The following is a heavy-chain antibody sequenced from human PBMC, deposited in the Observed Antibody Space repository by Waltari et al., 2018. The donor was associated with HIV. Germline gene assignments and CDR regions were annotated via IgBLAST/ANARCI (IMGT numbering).Heavy chain of an antibody. D-gene: IGHD3-22*01. J-gene: IGHJ4*02. CDR3: ARDSYYYDSSGFFPDF. CDR2: INLNSGDT. CDR1: GYNFTAYY. V-gene: IGHV1-2*06. Sequence: QVQLVQSGAEVKKPGASVKVSCKASGYNFTAYYMHWVRQAPGQGLEWMGRINLNSGDTNYGQKFQGRVTMTRDTSISTAYMELSRLRSDDTAVYYCARDSYYYDSSGFFPDFWGQGTLVTVSS.